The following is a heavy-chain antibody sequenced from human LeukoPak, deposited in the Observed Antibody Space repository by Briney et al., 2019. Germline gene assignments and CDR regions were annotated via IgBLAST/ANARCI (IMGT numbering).Heavy chain of an antibody. Sequence: PSETLSLTCTVSGGSISSGGYYWSWIRQHPGKGLEWIGYIYYSGSTYYNPSLKSRVTISVDTSKNQFSLKLSSVTAADTAVYYCARGAIFGVVTNWFDPWGQGTLVTVSS. CDR3: ARGAIFGVVTNWFDP. V-gene: IGHV4-31*03. J-gene: IGHJ5*02. D-gene: IGHD3-3*01. CDR1: GGSISSGGYY. CDR2: IYYSGST.